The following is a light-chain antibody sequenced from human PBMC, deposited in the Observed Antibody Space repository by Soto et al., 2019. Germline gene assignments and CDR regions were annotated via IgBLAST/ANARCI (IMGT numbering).Light chain of an antibody. J-gene: IGKJ4*01. CDR2: AAS. CDR3: QQANSFPT. Sequence: DIQMTQSPSSVSASEGDRVTITCRASQDISSLLAWYQQKPGKAPKLLIYAASSLQSGVPSRFSGSGSGTDFTLTISSLQPEDFATYYCQQANSFPTFGGGTKVEI. CDR1: QDISSL. V-gene: IGKV1-12*01.